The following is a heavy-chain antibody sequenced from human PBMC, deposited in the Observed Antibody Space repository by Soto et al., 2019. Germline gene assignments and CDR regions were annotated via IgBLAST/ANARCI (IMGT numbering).Heavy chain of an antibody. V-gene: IGHV4-4*07. J-gene: IGHJ3*02. D-gene: IGHD2-2*01. CDR2: ISPSGNT. CDR1: GASTSSSY. CDR3: ARVTLPDVKGAFEI. Sequence: VQLQESGPGLVKPSETLSLTCTVSGASTSSSYWGWIRQPAGKGLQYIGRISPSGNTDYNPSLKSRITLSVDPSKNQVSLMLTSVTAADTGMYYCARVTLPDVKGAFEIWGQGTMLTVSS.